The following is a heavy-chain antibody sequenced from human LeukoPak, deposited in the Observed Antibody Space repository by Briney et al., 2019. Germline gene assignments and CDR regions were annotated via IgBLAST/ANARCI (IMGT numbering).Heavy chain of an antibody. D-gene: IGHD5-12*01. CDR3: AKEYSGYPAFDY. J-gene: IGHJ4*02. Sequence: GALRLSCAASGFTFSSYGMHWVRQAPGKGLEWVAVISYDGSNKYYADSVKGRFTISRDNSKNTLYLQMNSLRAEDTAVYYCAKEYSGYPAFDYWGQGTLVTVSS. V-gene: IGHV3-30*18. CDR1: GFTFSSYG. CDR2: ISYDGSNK.